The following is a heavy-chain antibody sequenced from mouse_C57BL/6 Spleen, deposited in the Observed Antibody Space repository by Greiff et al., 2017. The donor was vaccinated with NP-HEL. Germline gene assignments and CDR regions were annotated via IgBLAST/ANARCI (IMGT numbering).Heavy chain of an antibody. Sequence: QVQLQQSGAELVKPGASVKLSCKASGYTFTSYWMQWVKQRPGQGLEWIGEIDPSDSYTNYNQKFKGKATLTVDTSSSTAYMQLSSLTSEDSAVYYCARWDYSNSTFYFDYWGQGTTLTVSS. CDR1: GYTFTSYW. V-gene: IGHV1-50*01. D-gene: IGHD2-5*01. CDR3: ARWDYSNSTFYFDY. J-gene: IGHJ2*01. CDR2: IDPSDSYT.